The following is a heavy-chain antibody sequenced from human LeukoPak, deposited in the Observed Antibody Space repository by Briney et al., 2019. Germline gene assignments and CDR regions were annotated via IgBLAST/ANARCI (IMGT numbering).Heavy chain of an antibody. Sequence: GGSLRLSWAAAGFTFSSYAMSWVRQAPGKGLEWGSAISGSGGSTYYAYSVKGRFTISRDNSKNTLYLQMNSLRAEDTAVYYCAKVFYVRYCSSTSCPFDYWGQGTLVTVSS. CDR3: AKVFYVRYCSSTSCPFDY. V-gene: IGHV3-23*01. J-gene: IGHJ4*02. CDR2: ISGSGGST. D-gene: IGHD2-2*01. CDR1: GFTFSSYA.